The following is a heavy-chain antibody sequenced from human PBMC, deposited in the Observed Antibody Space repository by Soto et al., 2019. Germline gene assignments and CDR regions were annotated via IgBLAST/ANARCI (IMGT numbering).Heavy chain of an antibody. CDR3: AKLSCTSSTCYFPGWFDP. CDR1: GDSISGGASF. D-gene: IGHD2-2*01. CDR2: VYYSGSS. V-gene: IGHV4-31*03. J-gene: IGHJ5*02. Sequence: SETLSLTCTVSGDSISGGASFWSWIRQPPGKGLEWIANVYYSGSSYYNPSLKSRITISVDTTKNQFSLQLKSMTAADTAVYYCAKLSCTSSTCYFPGWFDPWGQGTLVTVSS.